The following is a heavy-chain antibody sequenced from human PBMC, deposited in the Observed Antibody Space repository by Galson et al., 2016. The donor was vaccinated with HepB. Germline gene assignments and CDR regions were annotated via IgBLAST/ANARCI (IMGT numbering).Heavy chain of an antibody. CDR2: ISSSGSTI. Sequence: SLRLSCAASGFTFSDYYMNWIRQAPGKGLEWVSSISSSGSTIYYADSVKGRFIISRDNAKNSLYLQMNSLRAEDTAVYYCARDNLIQLYYYDRTSYYHEWFASWGQGTLVTVSS. V-gene: IGHV3-11*01. J-gene: IGHJ5*01. D-gene: IGHD3-22*01. CDR1: GFTFSDYY. CDR3: ARDNLIQLYYYDRTSYYHEWFAS.